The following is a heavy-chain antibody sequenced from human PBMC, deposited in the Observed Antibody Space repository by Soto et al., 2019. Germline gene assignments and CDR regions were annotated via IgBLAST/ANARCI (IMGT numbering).Heavy chain of an antibody. CDR1: GYTLTELS. CDR3: ATLIKFGVVTDWFDP. Sequence: ASVTVSCKVSGYTLTELSMHWVRQAPGKGLEWTGGFDPEDGETIYAQKFQGRVTMTEDTSTDTAYMELSSLRSEDTAVYYCATLIKFGVVTDWFDPWGQGTLVTVSS. D-gene: IGHD3-3*01. J-gene: IGHJ5*02. V-gene: IGHV1-24*01. CDR2: FDPEDGET.